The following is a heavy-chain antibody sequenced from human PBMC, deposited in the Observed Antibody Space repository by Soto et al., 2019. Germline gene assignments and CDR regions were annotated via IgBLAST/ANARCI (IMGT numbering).Heavy chain of an antibody. CDR2: INAGNGNT. V-gene: IGHV1-3*01. CDR1: GYTFTSFA. J-gene: IGHJ3*02. Sequence: ASVKVSCKASGYTFTSFAMHWVRQAPGQRLEWMGWINAGNGNTKYSQKFQGRVTITRDTSASTAYMELSSLRSEDTAVYYCARTRSAGTFRDDAFDIWGQGTMVTVSS. D-gene: IGHD6-13*01. CDR3: ARTRSAGTFRDDAFDI.